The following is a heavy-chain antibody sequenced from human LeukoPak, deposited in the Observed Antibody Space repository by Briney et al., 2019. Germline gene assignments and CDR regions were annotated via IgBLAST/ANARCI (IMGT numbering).Heavy chain of an antibody. Sequence: PGGSLRLSCVASGFNFNTHWMSWVRQAPGKGLEWVSSISSSSSYIYYADSVKGRFTISRDNAKNSLYLQMNSLRAEDTAVYYCAREYPVASFDYWGQGTLVTVSS. CDR2: ISSSSSYI. CDR3: AREYPVASFDY. J-gene: IGHJ4*02. CDR1: GFNFNTHW. V-gene: IGHV3-21*01. D-gene: IGHD6-19*01.